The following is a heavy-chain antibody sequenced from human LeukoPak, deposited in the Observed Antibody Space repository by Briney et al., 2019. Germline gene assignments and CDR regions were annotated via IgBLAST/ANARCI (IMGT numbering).Heavy chain of an antibody. CDR2: IYHSGST. D-gene: IGHD3-10*01. CDR1: GGSISSSNW. V-gene: IGHV4-4*02. CDR3: ARLDPLSGSYADY. Sequence: SETLYLTCAVSGGSISSSNWWCWVRQPPRKGLEWIGEIYHSGSTNYNPSLKSRVTISVDKSKNQFSLKLSSVTAADTAVYYCARLDPLSGSYADYWGQGTLVTVSS. J-gene: IGHJ4*02.